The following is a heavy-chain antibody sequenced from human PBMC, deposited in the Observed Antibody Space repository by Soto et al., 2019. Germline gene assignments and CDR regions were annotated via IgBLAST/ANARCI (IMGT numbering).Heavy chain of an antibody. V-gene: IGHV3-30-3*01. CDR3: ARGLRGSQRGDDY. J-gene: IGHJ4*02. CDR1: GFTFSSYA. CDR2: ISYDGSNK. D-gene: IGHD3-10*01. Sequence: QVQLVESGGGVVQPGRSLRLSCAASGFTFSSYAMHWVRQAPGKGLEWVAVISYDGSNKYYADSVKGRFTISSDNSNNTLYLQMNSLIAEDTAVYYCARGLRGSQRGDDYWGQGTLVTVSA.